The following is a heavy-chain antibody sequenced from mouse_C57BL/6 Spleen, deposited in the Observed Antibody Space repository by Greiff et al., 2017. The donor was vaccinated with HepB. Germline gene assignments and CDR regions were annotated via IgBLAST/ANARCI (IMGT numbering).Heavy chain of an antibody. CDR3: ARDGGSNPTDY. CDR2: ISYDGSN. D-gene: IGHD1-3*01. V-gene: IGHV3-6*01. Sequence: EVQLVESGPGLVKPSQSLSLTCSVTGYSITSGYYWNWIRQFPGNKLEWMGYISYDGSNNYNPSLKNRISITRDTSKNQFFLKLNSVTTEDTATYYCARDGGSNPTDYWGQGTTLTVSS. CDR1: GYSITSGYY. J-gene: IGHJ2*01.